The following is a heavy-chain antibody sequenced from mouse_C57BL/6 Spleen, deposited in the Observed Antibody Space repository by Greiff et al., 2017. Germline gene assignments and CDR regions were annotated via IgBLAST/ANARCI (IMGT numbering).Heavy chain of an antibody. V-gene: IGHV1-61*01. CDR3: ARRVGSSYDY. D-gene: IGHD1-1*01. J-gene: IGHJ2*01. CDR1: GYTFTSYW. CDR2: IYPSDSET. Sequence: VQLQQPGAELVRPGSSVKLSCKASGYTFTSYWMDWVKQRPGQGLEWIGNIYPSDSETHYNQKFKDKATLTVDKSSSTAYMQLSSLTSEDSAVYYCARRVGSSYDYWGQGTTLTVSS.